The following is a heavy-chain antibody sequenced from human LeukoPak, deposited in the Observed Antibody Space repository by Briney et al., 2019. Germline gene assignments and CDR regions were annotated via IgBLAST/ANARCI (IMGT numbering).Heavy chain of an antibody. V-gene: IGHV4-39*07. CDR3: ARTLQLWPYYVMDV. Sequence: SETLSLTCSVSGDSIYSSSFYWGWIRQPPGKGLEWIGNIYYSGSTYYNPSLKSRVTISVDTSKNQFSLKLSSVTAADTAAYYCARTLQLWPYYVMDVWGQGTTVTVSS. CDR2: IYYSGST. CDR1: GDSIYSSSFY. D-gene: IGHD5-24*01. J-gene: IGHJ6*02.